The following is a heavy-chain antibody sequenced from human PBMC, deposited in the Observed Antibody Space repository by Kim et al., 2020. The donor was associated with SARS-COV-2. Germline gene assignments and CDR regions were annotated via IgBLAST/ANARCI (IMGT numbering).Heavy chain of an antibody. CDR1: GGSISSYY. V-gene: IGHV4-59*08. CDR2: IYYSGST. D-gene: IGHD6-19*01. CDR3: AAETEWLVLNY. Sequence: SETLSLTCTVSGGSISSYYWSWIRQPPGKGLEWIGYIYYSGSTNYNPSLKSRVTISVDTSKNQFSLKLSSVTAADTAVYYCAAETEWLVLNYWGQGTLVTVSS. J-gene: IGHJ4*02.